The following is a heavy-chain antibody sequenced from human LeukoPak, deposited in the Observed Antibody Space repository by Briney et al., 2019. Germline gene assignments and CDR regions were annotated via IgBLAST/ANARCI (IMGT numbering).Heavy chain of an antibody. D-gene: IGHD3-3*01. CDR2: INPSGGST. Sequence: ASVKVSCKASGYTFTSYYMHWVRQAPGQGLEWMGIINPSGGSTSYAQKFQGRVTMTRDTSTSTVYMELSSLRSEDTAVYYCATKLEWLDQWLYYYYYMDVWGKGTTVTVSS. J-gene: IGHJ6*03. CDR3: ATKLEWLDQWLYYYYYMDV. V-gene: IGHV1-46*01. CDR1: GYTFTSYY.